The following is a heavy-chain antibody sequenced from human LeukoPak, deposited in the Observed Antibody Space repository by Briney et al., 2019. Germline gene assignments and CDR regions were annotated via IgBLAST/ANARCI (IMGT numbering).Heavy chain of an antibody. CDR1: GGSIRRSSYY. D-gene: IGHD3-3*01. CDR3: ARVAGRTIFGY. Sequence: PSETLSLTCTVSGGSIRRSSYYWGWLRHPPGKGLEWIGSIYYSGSTYYNPSLKSRITISVDTSKNQFSLKLSSVTAADTAVYYCARVAGRTIFGYWGQGTLVTVSS. V-gene: IGHV4-39*07. CDR2: IYYSGST. J-gene: IGHJ4*02.